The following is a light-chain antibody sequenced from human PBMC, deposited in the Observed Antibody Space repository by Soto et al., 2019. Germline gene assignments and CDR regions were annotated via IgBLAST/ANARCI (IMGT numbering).Light chain of an antibody. CDR1: SSDVGDYNY. CDR3: SSYTGSSNLV. J-gene: IGLJ3*02. V-gene: IGLV2-14*01. Sequence: QSALTQPASVSGSPGQSITISCIGTSSDVGDYNYVSWYQQHPGKAPKLMIYEVSNRPSGVSNRFSGSKSGNTASLTISGLQAEDEADYYCSSYTGSSNLVFGGGTKVTVL. CDR2: EVS.